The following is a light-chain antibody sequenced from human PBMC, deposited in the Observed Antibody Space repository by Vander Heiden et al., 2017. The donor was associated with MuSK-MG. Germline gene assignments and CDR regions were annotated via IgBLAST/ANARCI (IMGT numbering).Light chain of an antibody. CDR2: GAS. CDR3: QHDSTSNT. V-gene: IGKV3-20*01. J-gene: IGKJ2*01. Sequence: EIALTQSPSTLSLSPGDTATLPCTTSTRVSSSYLAWYQQKPGQAPRLLIYGASSRANGIPDRFSGSGYGTDFTLTSTSREHEDFAVYYYQHDSTSNTFGQGTKMEIE. CDR1: TRVSSSY.